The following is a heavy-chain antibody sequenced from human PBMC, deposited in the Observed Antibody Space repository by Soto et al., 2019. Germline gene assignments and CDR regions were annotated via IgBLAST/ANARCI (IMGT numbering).Heavy chain of an antibody. Sequence: SETLSLTCTVSGDSIGTTHSYWAWIRQSPGKGLEWIGNIHYSGSTYYMPSLRSRVTLSVDTSKNQFSLRLTSVTAEDTAVYYCARHEGNGNVCPLDYWGQGILVTVSS. CDR1: GDSIGTTHSY. CDR3: ARHEGNGNVCPLDY. V-gene: IGHV4-39*01. CDR2: IHYSGST. D-gene: IGHD2-8*01. J-gene: IGHJ4*02.